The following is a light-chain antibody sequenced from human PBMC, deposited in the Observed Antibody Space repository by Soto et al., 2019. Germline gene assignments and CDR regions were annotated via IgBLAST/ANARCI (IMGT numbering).Light chain of an antibody. CDR1: QTVAIN. CDR3: QQYHNWPPQYT. V-gene: IGKV3-15*01. Sequence: EIVMTQSPATLSVSPGERFTLSCRASQTVAINLAWYQQKPGQAPRLLIHGSSTRATGVPARFSGSGSGTEFTLTISSLQSEDFAVYYCQQYHNWPPQYTFGQGTKLQI. J-gene: IGKJ2*01. CDR2: GSS.